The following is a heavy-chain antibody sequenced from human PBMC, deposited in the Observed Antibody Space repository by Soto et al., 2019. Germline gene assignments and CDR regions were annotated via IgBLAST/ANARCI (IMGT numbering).Heavy chain of an antibody. V-gene: IGHV3-73*02. CDR1: GFTFSGSA. CDR2: IRRRAKNYAT. J-gene: IGHJ4*02. CDR3: TRPFDGSDYFSTDFDY. D-gene: IGHD3-22*01. Sequence: EVQLVESGGDLVQPGGSLKLSCSASGFTFSGSAMHWVRQASGKGLEWVGHIRRRAKNYATVYAASGKGRFIISRDDSTTKAYLQMNSLKTDDTAVYYCTRPFDGSDYFSTDFDYWGQGTLVTVSS.